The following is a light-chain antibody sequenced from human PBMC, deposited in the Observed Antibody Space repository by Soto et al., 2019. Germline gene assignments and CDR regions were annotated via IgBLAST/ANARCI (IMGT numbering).Light chain of an antibody. CDR1: QDVSDY. V-gene: IGKV1-9*01. Sequence: DIQLTQSPSFLSASVGDRVTITCRASQDVSDYLAWYQHAPGKAPNLLIYAAYTLQSGVPSRFSGRGSGTEFSLTITILQPEDFATYYCQYLNGAPTITFGQGTRLDLK. CDR3: QYLNGAPTIT. CDR2: AAY. J-gene: IGKJ5*01.